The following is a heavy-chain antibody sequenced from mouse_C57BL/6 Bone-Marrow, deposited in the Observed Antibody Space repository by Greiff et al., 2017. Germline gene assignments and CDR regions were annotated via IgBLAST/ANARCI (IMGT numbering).Heavy chain of an antibody. V-gene: IGHV1-81*01. J-gene: IGHJ3*01. CDR3: ARDGIYYGNYVWFAY. Sequence: QVHVKQSGAELARPGASVKLSCKASGYTFTSYGISWVKQRTGQGLEWIGEIYTRSGNTYYNEKFKGNATLTADKYSSTAYMELRSLTSEESAVYFCARDGIYYGNYVWFAYWGQGTLVTVSA. D-gene: IGHD2-1*01. CDR1: GYTFTSYG. CDR2: IYTRSGNT.